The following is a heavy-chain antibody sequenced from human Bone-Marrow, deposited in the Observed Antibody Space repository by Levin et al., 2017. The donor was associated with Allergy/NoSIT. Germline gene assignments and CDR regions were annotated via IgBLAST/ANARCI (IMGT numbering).Heavy chain of an antibody. CDR2: ISYDGSNT. CDR3: ARDAGIQIFRDHFDY. Sequence: TGGSLRLSCAASGFTFSNYGMHWVRQAPGKGLEWVAVISYDGSNTYYADSVKGRFTISRDSSKNTLYLQVNSLRAEDTAVYYCARDAGIQIFRDHFDYWGQGALVTVSS. D-gene: IGHD5-18*01. J-gene: IGHJ4*02. V-gene: IGHV3-30*03. CDR1: GFTFSNYG.